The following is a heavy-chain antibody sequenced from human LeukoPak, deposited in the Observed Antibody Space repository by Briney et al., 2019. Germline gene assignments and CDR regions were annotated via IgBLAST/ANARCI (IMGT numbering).Heavy chain of an antibody. CDR1: GGTFSSYA. Sequence: SVKVSCKASGGTFSSYAISWVRQAPGQGLEWMGRIIPIFGTANYAQKFQGRVRITTDESTSSAYMELSSLRSEDTAVYYCARTDYDFWSGNTGGAFDIWGQGTMVTVSS. J-gene: IGHJ3*02. CDR3: ARTDYDFWSGNTGGAFDI. D-gene: IGHD3-3*01. CDR2: IIPIFGTA. V-gene: IGHV1-69*05.